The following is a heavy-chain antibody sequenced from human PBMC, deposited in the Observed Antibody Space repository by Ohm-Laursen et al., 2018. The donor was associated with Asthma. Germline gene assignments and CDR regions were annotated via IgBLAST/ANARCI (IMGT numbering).Heavy chain of an antibody. D-gene: IGHD4-23*01. J-gene: IGHJ4*02. CDR2: ISAYNGNT. V-gene: IGHV1-18*01. CDR1: GYTFTSYG. CDR3: ARALGYGGNSNDYDY. Sequence: GSSVKVSCKASGYTFTSYGISWVRQAPGQGLEWMGWISAYNGNTNYAQKLQGRVTMTRDTSTNTASMELTSLRSEDRAVYYCARALGYGGNSNDYDYWGQGTLVTVSS.